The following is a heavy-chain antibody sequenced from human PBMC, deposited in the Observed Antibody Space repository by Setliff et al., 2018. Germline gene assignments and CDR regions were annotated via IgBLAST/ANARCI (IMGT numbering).Heavy chain of an antibody. V-gene: IGHV4-38-2*02. CDR2: IYHSGNT. J-gene: IGHJ4*02. CDR1: GDSISSTYH. Sequence: SETLSLTCNVSGDSISSTYHWGWIRQSPGKGLEWIGTIYHSGNTLYNPSLNSRLTISVHTSKNQFSLRLTSVTAADTAIYYCARVRNTQKGFFDYWSQGTLVTVSS. CDR3: ARVRNTQKGFFDY.